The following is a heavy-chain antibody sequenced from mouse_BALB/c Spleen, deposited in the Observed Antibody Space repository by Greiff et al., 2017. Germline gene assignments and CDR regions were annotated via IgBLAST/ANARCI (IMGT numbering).Heavy chain of an antibody. V-gene: IGHV7-3*02. J-gene: IGHJ3*01. CDR2: IRNKANGYTT. D-gene: IGHD4-1*01. Sequence: EVKLMESGGGLVQPGGSLRLSCATSGFTFTDYYMSWVRQPPGKALEWLGFIRNKANGYTTEYSASVKGRFTISRDNSQSILYLQMNTLRAEDSATYYCAKRSELGPWFAYWGQGTLVTVSA. CDR1: GFTFTDYY. CDR3: AKRSELGPWFAY.